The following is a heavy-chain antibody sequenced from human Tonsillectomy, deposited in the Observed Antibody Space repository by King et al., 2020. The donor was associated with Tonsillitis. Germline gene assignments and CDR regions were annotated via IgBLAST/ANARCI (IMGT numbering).Heavy chain of an antibody. J-gene: IGHJ6*03. V-gene: IGHV3-9*01. CDR1: GFIFDDYA. CDR3: AKDLGGTYGYYYMDV. D-gene: IGHD1-26*01. Sequence: VQLVESGGGLVQPGRSLRLSCAASGFIFDDYAMHWVRQVPGKGLEWVSGLSWNSGRIGYADSVKGRFTISRDNAKNSLYLQMNSLRAEDTALYYCAKDLGGTYGYYYMDVWGKGTTVTVSS. CDR2: LSWNSGRI.